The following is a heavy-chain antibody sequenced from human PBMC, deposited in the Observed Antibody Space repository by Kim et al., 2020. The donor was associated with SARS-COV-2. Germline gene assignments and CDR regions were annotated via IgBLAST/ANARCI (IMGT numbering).Heavy chain of an antibody. D-gene: IGHD6-13*01. V-gene: IGHV4-59*01. CDR3: ARDSRGRGGYSSSWYFDY. J-gene: IGHJ4*02. Sequence: SRVTISVDTSKNQFSLKLSSVTAADTAVYYCARDSRGRGGYSSSWYFDYWGQGTLVTVSS.